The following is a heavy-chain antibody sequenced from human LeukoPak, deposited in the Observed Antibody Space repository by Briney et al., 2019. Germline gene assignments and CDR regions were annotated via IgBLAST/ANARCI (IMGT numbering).Heavy chain of an antibody. V-gene: IGHV3-15*01. CDR1: GFSFSSAW. CDR3: RLVVRPRCLDS. J-gene: IGHJ4*02. Sequence: GGSLRLSCAASGFSFSSAWMSWVRQAPGKGLEWVGLTRSKTDGGTTDYAAPVRGRFTISRDDTQNTLYLQMHNLKTEDTAVYYCRLVVRPRCLDSWGQGTLVTVSS. D-gene: IGHD2-15*01. CDR2: TRSKTDGGTT.